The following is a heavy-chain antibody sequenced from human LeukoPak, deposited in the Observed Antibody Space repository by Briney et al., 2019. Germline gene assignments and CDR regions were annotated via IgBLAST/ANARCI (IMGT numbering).Heavy chain of an antibody. CDR1: GFTFSSYW. CDR3: ARARPIIAAAGSGFNNWFDP. CDR2: IKQDGSEK. V-gene: IGHV3-7*03. J-gene: IGHJ5*02. Sequence: GGSLRLSCAASGFTFSSYWMSWVRQAPGKGLEWVANIKQDGSEKYYVDSVKGRFTISRDNAKNSLYLQMNSLRSEDTAVYYCARARPIIAAAGSGFNNWFDPWGQGTLVTVSS. D-gene: IGHD6-13*01.